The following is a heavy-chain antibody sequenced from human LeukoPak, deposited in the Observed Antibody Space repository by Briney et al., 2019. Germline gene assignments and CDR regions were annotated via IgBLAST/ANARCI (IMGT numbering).Heavy chain of an antibody. J-gene: IGHJ3*02. D-gene: IGHD3-22*01. CDR2: INPNSGGT. V-gene: IGHV1-2*02. CDR3: ARGDYDSSGYAFDI. Sequence: ASVKVSCKASGYTFTGYYMHWVRQAPGQGLEWMGWINPNSGGTNYAQKFQGRVTMTRDTSISTAYMELGRLRSDDTAVYYCARGDYDSSGYAFDIWGQGTMVTVSS. CDR1: GYTFTGYY.